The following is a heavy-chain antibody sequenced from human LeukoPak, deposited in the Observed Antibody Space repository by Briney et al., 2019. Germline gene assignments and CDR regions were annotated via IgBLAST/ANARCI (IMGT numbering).Heavy chain of an antibody. D-gene: IGHD4-11*01. V-gene: IGHV3-64D*06. Sequence: GGSLRLSCAASGFTFSSYAMSWVRQAPGKGLEYVSAISSNGGSTYYADSVKGRFTISRDNSKNTLYLQMSSLRAEDTAVYYCAPTYHDYSIGGYWGQGTLVTVSS. CDR1: GFTFSSYA. CDR3: APTYHDYSIGGY. CDR2: ISSNGGST. J-gene: IGHJ4*02.